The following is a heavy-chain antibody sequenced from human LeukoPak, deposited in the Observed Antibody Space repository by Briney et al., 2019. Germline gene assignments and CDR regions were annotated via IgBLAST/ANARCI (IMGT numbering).Heavy chain of an antibody. V-gene: IGHV4-61*02. CDR3: AKDGTYSGSYLYYFDY. D-gene: IGHD1-26*01. Sequence: TSETLSLTCTVSGGSISSGSYYWSWIRQPAGKGLEWIGRIYTSGSTNYNPSLKSRVTISVDTSKNQFSLKLSSVTAADTAVYYCAKDGTYSGSYLYYFDYWGQGTLVTVSS. CDR1: GGSISSGSYY. CDR2: IYTSGST. J-gene: IGHJ4*02.